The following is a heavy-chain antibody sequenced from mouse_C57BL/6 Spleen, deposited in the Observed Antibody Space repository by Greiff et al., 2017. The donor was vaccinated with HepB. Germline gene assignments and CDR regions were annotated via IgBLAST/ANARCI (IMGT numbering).Heavy chain of an antibody. CDR3: ARHGYYGSSYTWFAY. Sequence: DVQLVESGGDLVKPGGSLKLSCAASGFTFSSYGMSWVRQTPDKRLEWVATISSGGSYTYYPDSVKGRFTISRDNAKNTLYLQMSSLKSEDTAMYYCARHGYYGSSYTWFAYWGQGTLVTVSA. D-gene: IGHD1-1*01. J-gene: IGHJ3*01. CDR1: GFTFSSYG. V-gene: IGHV5-6*01. CDR2: ISSGGSYT.